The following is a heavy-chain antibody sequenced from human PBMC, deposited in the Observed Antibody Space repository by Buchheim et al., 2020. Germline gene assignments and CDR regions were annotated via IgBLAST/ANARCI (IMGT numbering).Heavy chain of an antibody. CDR3: ARGLLIHYDSSGYYDY. V-gene: IGHV3-48*03. J-gene: IGHJ4*02. CDR2: ISSSGSTI. D-gene: IGHD3-22*01. CDR1: GFSFENYA. Sequence: VQLVEAGGGVVQPGRSLRLSCIASGFSFENYAMNWVRQAPGKGLEWVSYISSSGSTIYYADSVKGRFTISRDNAKNSLYLQMNSLRAEDTAVYYCARGLLIHYDSSGYYDYWGQGTL.